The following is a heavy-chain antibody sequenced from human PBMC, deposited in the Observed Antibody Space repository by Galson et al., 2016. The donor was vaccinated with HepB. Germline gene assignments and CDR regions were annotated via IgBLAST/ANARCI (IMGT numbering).Heavy chain of an antibody. D-gene: IGHD2-15*01. J-gene: IGHJ1*01. CDR3: ARGGYCSGRSCYSYFQY. V-gene: IGHV1-69*13. CDR1: GGTFSNYA. Sequence: SVKVSCKASGGTFSNYAISWVRQAPGQGLGWMGGIIPMFGTANYAQSFQGRVTITADESTRTAYMELISLRSDDTAVYYCARGGYCSGRSCYSYFQYWGQGTLVTVSS. CDR2: IIPMFGTA.